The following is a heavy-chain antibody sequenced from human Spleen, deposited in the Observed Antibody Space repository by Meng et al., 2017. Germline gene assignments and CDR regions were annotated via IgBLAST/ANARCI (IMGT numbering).Heavy chain of an antibody. CDR3: ARGRISTYWYFDL. D-gene: IGHD2/OR15-2a*01. Sequence: QLQESGPGLVKRLEPLSLPCTVSGGSIASSNWWSWGRQPPGKGLEWIGEIYHSGSTNYNPSLKSRVTISVDKSKNQFSLKLSSVTAADTAVYYCARGRISTYWYFDLWGRGTLVTVSS. CDR2: IYHSGST. CDR1: GGSIASSNW. J-gene: IGHJ2*01. V-gene: IGHV4-4*02.